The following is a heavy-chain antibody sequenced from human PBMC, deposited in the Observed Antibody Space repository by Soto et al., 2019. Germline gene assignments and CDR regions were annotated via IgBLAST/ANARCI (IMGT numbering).Heavy chain of an antibody. CDR2: IYYSGST. V-gene: IGHV4-59*08. CDR1: GGSIRSYY. J-gene: IGHJ6*02. CDR3: ARGRSGYCSGGSCYYYYYYGMDV. Sequence: SETLSLTCTVSGGSIRSYYWSWIRQPPGKGLEWIGYIYYSGSTYYNPSLKSRVTISVDTSKNQFSLKLSSVTAADTAVYYCARGRSGYCSGGSCYYYYYYGMDVWGQGTTVTVSS. D-gene: IGHD2-15*01.